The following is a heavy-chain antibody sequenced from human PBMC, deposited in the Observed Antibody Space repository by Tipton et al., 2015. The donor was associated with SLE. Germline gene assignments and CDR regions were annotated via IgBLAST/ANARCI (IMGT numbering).Heavy chain of an antibody. D-gene: IGHD4-11*01. CDR1: GGSISSGNFY. Sequence: TLSLTCTVSGGSISSGNFYWSWIRQPAGKGLEWIGHIYTSGSTNYNPSLKSRVTISLDTSENQFSLKLSSVTAADTAVYYCAREAGDGMTTVDFDFWGQGTLVTVSS. V-gene: IGHV4-61*09. J-gene: IGHJ4*02. CDR2: IYTSGST. CDR3: AREAGDGMTTVDFDF.